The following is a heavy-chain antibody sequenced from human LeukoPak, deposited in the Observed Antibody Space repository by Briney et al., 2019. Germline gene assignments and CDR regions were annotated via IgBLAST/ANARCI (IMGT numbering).Heavy chain of an antibody. CDR2: IKQDGSEK. D-gene: IGHD3-9*01. CDR1: GFTFSSYW. CDR3: ARDLLRYFDWFDY. V-gene: IGHV3-7*01. Sequence: GGSLRLSCAASGFTFSSYWMSWVRQAPGKGLEWVANIKQDGSEKYYVHSVKGRFTISRDNAKNSLYLQMNSLRAEDTAVYYCARDLLRYFDWFDYWGQGTLVTVSS. J-gene: IGHJ5*01.